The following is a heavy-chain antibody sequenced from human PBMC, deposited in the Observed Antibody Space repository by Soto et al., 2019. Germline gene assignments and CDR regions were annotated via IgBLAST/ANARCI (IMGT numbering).Heavy chain of an antibody. CDR1: GGSFSDYY. Sequence: SETLSLTCAVYGGSFSDYYWSWIRQSPEKGLEWIGEINHSGITNYSPSLKSRVTMSVDTSKNQFSLKLTSVTAADTALYYCARFPFDSNDWTNPRYFDIWGQGTLVTVSS. V-gene: IGHV4-34*01. D-gene: IGHD3-22*01. CDR2: INHSGIT. J-gene: IGHJ4*02. CDR3: ARFPFDSNDWTNPRYFDI.